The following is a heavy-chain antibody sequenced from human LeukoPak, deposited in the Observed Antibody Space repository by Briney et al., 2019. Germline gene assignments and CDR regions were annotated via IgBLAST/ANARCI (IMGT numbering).Heavy chain of an antibody. CDR2: ISAYNGNT. D-gene: IGHD3-3*01. V-gene: IGHV1-18*01. CDR1: GYTFTSYG. J-gene: IGHJ4*02. CDR3: ARGSLRFLEWLLIS. Sequence: ASVKVSCKASGYTFTSYGISWVRQAPGQGLEWMGWISAYNGNTNYAQKLQGRVTMTTDTSTSTAYMELRSLRSDDTAVYYCARGSLRFLEWLLISWGQGTLVTVSS.